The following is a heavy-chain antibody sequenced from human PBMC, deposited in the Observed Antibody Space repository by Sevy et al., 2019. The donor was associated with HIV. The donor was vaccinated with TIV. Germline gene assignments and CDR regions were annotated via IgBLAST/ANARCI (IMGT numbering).Heavy chain of an antibody. V-gene: IGHV3-21*01. CDR2: ISSGSSYI. D-gene: IGHD3-16*02. J-gene: IGHJ4*02. CDR3: ASDKMITFGGGIDY. CDR1: GFTFSSYS. Sequence: GGSLRLSCAASGFTFSSYSMNWVRQAPGKGLEWVSSISSGSSYIYYADSVKGRFTISRDNAKNSLYLQMNSLRAEDTAVYYWASDKMITFGGGIDYWGQGTLVTVSS.